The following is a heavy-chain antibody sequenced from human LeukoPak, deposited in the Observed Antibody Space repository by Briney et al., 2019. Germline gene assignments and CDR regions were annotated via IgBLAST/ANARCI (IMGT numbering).Heavy chain of an antibody. CDR2: IYYSGKT. D-gene: IGHD6-13*01. V-gene: IGHV4-39*07. Sequence: PSETLSLTCTVSGGSIRNSLYYWGWIRQSPGKGLEWIGSIYYSGKTYYNPSLKSRVTMSQDTSKNQFSLKMNSVTAAGTAVYYCASRISKAGLDWGQGTQVTVSS. J-gene: IGHJ4*02. CDR1: GGSIRNSLYY. CDR3: ASRISKAGLD.